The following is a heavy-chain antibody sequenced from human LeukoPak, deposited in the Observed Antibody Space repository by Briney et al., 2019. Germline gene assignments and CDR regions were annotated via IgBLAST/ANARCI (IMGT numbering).Heavy chain of an antibody. CDR1: GDSISSGDYY. CDR2: ISSSGST. D-gene: IGHD6-19*01. V-gene: IGHV4-61*02. CDR3: ARDRVAVALRLHHDAFDI. Sequence: SETLSLTCTVSGDSISSGDYYWSWIRQPAGKGLEWIGRISSSGSTNYNPSLKSRVTMSVDTSKNQFSLKLSSVTAADTAVYYCARDRVAVALRLHHDAFDIWGQGTMVTVSS. J-gene: IGHJ3*02.